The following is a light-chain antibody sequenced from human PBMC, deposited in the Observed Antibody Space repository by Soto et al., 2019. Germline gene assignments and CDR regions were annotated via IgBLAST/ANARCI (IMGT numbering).Light chain of an antibody. Sequence: EIAFTQSPATLSLSHGERATLSCRASQSVSSYLAWYQQKPGQAPRLLIYDASNRATGIPARFSGSGSGTDFTLTISSLEPEDFAVYYCQQRSNWPPSITFGQGTRLE. CDR1: QSVSSY. CDR3: QQRSNWPPSIT. V-gene: IGKV3-11*01. CDR2: DAS. J-gene: IGKJ5*01.